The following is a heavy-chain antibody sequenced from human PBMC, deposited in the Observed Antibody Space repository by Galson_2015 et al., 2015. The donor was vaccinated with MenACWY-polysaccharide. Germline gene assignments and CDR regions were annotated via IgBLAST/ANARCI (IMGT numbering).Heavy chain of an antibody. D-gene: IGHD2-21*01. Sequence: SLRLSCAASGFSLSNDCMHWVRQAPGKGLVWVSRIISDGRSTNYADSVKGRFTISRDNSTNTLYLLMDSLRAEDTAVYYCAKEEHTFFPLCNCSDVWGRGTTVIVSS. CDR3: AKEEHTFFPLCNCSDV. CDR1: GFSLSNDC. J-gene: IGHJ6*02. CDR2: IISDGRST. V-gene: IGHV3-74*01.